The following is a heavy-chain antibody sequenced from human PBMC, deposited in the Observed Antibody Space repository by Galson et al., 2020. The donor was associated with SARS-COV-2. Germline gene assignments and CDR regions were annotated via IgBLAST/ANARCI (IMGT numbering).Heavy chain of an antibody. V-gene: IGHV4-39*07. D-gene: IGHD3-10*01. Sequence: ASETLSLNCRVSGGSISSTSYYWGWIRQPPGTGLDYIGSISYRGSTNYNPALKSRVMISEDTSTNQFSLKLSSVSAADTAVYYCASFRIYGSGSYYFDYWGQGTLVTVSS. CDR3: ASFRIYGSGSYYFDY. J-gene: IGHJ4*02. CDR2: ISYRGST. CDR1: GGSISSTSYY.